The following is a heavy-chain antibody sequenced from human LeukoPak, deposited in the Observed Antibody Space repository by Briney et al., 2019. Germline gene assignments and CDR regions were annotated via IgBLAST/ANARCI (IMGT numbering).Heavy chain of an antibody. Sequence: SETLSLTCTVSGGSISSYYWSWIRQPPGKGLEWIGYIYYSGSTNYNPSLKSRVTISVDTSKNQYSLKLSSVTAADTAVYYCARQTRSSSWENREFDYWGQGTLVTVSS. V-gene: IGHV4-59*01. CDR2: IYYSGST. CDR3: ARQTRSSSWENREFDY. D-gene: IGHD6-13*01. CDR1: GGSISSYY. J-gene: IGHJ4*02.